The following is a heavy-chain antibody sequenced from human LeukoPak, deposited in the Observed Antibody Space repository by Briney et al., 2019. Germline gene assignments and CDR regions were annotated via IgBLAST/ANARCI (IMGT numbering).Heavy chain of an antibody. D-gene: IGHD1-26*01. CDR3: AKDLGNSGSWDY. V-gene: IGHV3-23*01. Sequence: ESLRLSCAASGFTFSNYAMSWVRQAPGKGLEWVSLISGSGTSTYYADSVKGRFTVSRDRSKNTLHLQMNSLRAEDTAVYYCAKDLGNSGSWDYWGQGALVTVST. J-gene: IGHJ4*02. CDR2: ISGSGTST. CDR1: GFTFSNYA.